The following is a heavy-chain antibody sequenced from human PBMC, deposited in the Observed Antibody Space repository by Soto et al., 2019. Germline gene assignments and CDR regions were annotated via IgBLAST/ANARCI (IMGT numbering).Heavy chain of an antibody. D-gene: IGHD4-4*01. CDR2: INHSGGT. V-gene: IGHV4-34*01. CDR3: VSQRTTVITQAYFDY. J-gene: IGHJ4*02. CDR1: GGSFSAYY. Sequence: PSETLSLTCAVYGGSFSAYYWSWIRQPPGKGLEWIGEINHSGGTSYNPSLKSRVTISVDTSKGQFSLNLNSVTASDTAVYFCVSQRTTVITQAYFDYWGPGALVTVSS.